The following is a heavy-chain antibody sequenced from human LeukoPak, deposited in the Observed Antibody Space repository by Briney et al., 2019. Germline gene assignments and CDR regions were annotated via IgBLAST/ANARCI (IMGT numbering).Heavy chain of an antibody. CDR2: IYSSGST. V-gene: IGHV4-59*01. CDR3: ARGALDVDV. Sequence: SETLSLTCTVSDGFIDYYYWTWIRQPPGKGLEWIGYIYSSGSTTYHPSLRSRVTISVDTSKNLFSLKFSSVTAADTAVYYCARGALDVDVWDRGTTVTVSS. CDR1: DGFIDYYY. D-gene: IGHD3/OR15-3a*01. J-gene: IGHJ6*02.